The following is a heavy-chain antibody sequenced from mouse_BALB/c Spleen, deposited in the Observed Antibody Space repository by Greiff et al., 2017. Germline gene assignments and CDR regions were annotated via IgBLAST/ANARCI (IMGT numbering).Heavy chain of an antibody. V-gene: IGHV5-6-5*01. Sequence: EVQLVESGGGLVKPGGSLKLSCAASGFTFSSYAMSWVRQTPEKRLEWVASISSGGSTYYPDSVKGRFTISRDNARNILYLQMSSLRSEDTAMYYCARVGGNYGGYAMDYWGQGTSVTVSS. CDR3: ARVGGNYGGYAMDY. D-gene: IGHD2-1*01. CDR1: GFTFSSYA. CDR2: ISSGGST. J-gene: IGHJ4*01.